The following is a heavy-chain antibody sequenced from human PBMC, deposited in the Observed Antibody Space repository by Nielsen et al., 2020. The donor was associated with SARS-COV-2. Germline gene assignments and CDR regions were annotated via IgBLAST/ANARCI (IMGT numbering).Heavy chain of an antibody. Sequence: LSLTCAASGFTFDDYAMHWVRQAPGKGLEWVSGISWNSGSIGYADSVKGRFTISRDNAKNSLYLQMNSLRAEDTALYYCAKESDYGDYIDYWGQGTLVTVSS. D-gene: IGHD4-17*01. V-gene: IGHV3-9*01. CDR1: GFTFDDYA. J-gene: IGHJ4*02. CDR2: ISWNSGSI. CDR3: AKESDYGDYIDY.